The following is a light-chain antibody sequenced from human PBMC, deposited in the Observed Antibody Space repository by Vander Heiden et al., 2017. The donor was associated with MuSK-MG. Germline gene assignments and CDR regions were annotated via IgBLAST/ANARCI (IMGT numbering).Light chain of an antibody. CDR1: QSVSSSY. CDR2: GAS. CDR3: QQYGSSPRT. J-gene: IGKJ1*01. Sequence: EIVLTQSPGTLSLSPGERATLSCRASQSVSSSYLAWYQQKPGQAPRLLIYGASSRATGIPDRFSGRGSGTDLTLTISRLEPEDFAVYYCQQYGSSPRTFGQGTKVEIK. V-gene: IGKV3-20*01.